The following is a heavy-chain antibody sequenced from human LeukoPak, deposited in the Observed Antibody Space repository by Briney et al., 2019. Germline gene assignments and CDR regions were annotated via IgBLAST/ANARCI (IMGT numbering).Heavy chain of an antibody. CDR2: ISGSGGST. D-gene: IGHD6-13*01. J-gene: IGHJ4*02. CDR3: AKDYSSSWHGDY. Sequence: GGSLRLSCAASGFTFSSYAMSWVRQAPGEGLEWVSAISGSGGSTYYADSVKGRFTISRDNSKNTLYLQMNSLRAEDTAVYYCAKDYSSSWHGDYWGQGTLVTVSS. V-gene: IGHV3-23*01. CDR1: GFTFSSYA.